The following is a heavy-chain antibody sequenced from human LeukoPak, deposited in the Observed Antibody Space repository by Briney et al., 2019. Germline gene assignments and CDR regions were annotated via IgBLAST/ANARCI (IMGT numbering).Heavy chain of an antibody. V-gene: IGHV4-39*07. J-gene: IGHJ3*02. CDR1: GGSISSSSYY. CDR2: IYYSGST. D-gene: IGHD3-22*01. CDR3: ARDFPLVYYYDSSGPTGGAFDI. Sequence: PSETLSLTCTVSGGSISSSSYYWGWIRQPPGKGLEWIGSIYYSGSTYYNPSLKSRVTISVDTSKNQFSLKLSSVTAADTAVYYCARDFPLVYYYDSSGPTGGAFDIWGQGTMVTVSS.